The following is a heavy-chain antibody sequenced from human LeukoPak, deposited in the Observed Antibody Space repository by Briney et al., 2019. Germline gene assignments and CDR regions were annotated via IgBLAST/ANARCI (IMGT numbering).Heavy chain of an antibody. V-gene: IGHV4-59*01. J-gene: IGHJ4*02. D-gene: IGHD3-9*01. CDR3: ARGAHLYNILTGYYTFFDY. CDR1: GGSISSYY. CDR2: IYYCGRT. Sequence: PSETLSLTCTVSGGSISSYYWSWIRQPPGKGLEWIGYIYYCGRTNYTPSLKSRVTISVDTSKNQFSLKLSSVTAADTAVYYCARGAHLYNILTGYYTFFDYWGQGTLVTVSS.